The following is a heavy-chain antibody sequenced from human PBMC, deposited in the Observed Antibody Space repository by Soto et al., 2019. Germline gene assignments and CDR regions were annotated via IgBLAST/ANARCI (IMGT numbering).Heavy chain of an antibody. CDR1: GFTVSNYH. Sequence: GGSLRLSCAASGFTVSNYHMNWVRRAPGKGLEWVSVIYSGGSTYYADSVKGRFTISRDNSENTLYLQMNSLRAEDTAVYYCARTCSGGTCSFDYWGQGTLVTVSS. J-gene: IGHJ4*02. D-gene: IGHD2-15*01. V-gene: IGHV3-66*01. CDR2: IYSGGST. CDR3: ARTCSGGTCSFDY.